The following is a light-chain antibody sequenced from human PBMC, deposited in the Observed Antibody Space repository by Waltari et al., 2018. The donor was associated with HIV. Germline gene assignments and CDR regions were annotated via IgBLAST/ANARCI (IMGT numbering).Light chain of an antibody. CDR3: SSYKNNNTIV. V-gene: IGLV2-18*02. J-gene: IGLJ1*01. CDR1: SSDIGSYNR. Sequence: QSALTQPPSVSASPGQSVTISCTGTSSDIGSYNRVSWYLQPPGTAPRIIIYEVKNRPSGFPDRFSASKSGNTASLTISGLQAEDEADYYCSSYKNNNTIVFGTGTKVTVL. CDR2: EVK.